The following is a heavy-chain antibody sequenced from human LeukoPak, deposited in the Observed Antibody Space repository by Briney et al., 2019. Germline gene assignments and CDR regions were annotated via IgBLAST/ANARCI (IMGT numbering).Heavy chain of an antibody. V-gene: IGHV3-21*01. CDR3: ARFPGVQLERRYYFDY. CDR2: ISSSSTYI. J-gene: IGHJ4*02. D-gene: IGHD1-1*01. CDR1: GFTFSSYG. Sequence: GGSLRLSCEASGFTFSSYGMNWVRQAPGKGLEWVSSISSSSTYIYYADSVKGRFNICRANPKNSLYLQMNSLRAEDTAIYYCARFPGVQLERRYYFDYWGQGTLVTVSS.